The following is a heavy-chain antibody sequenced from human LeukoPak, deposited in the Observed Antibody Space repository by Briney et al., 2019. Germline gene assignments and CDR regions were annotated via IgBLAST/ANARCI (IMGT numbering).Heavy chain of an antibody. CDR3: ARGLMVRGIGYYFDY. D-gene: IGHD3-10*01. V-gene: IGHV4-59*01. CDR2: IYYSGST. CDR1: GGSISSYY. J-gene: IGHJ4*02. Sequence: SETLSLTCTVSGGSISSYYWSWIRQPPGKGLEWIGYIYYSGSTNYNPSLKSRVTISVDTSKNQFSLKLSSVTAADTAVYYCARGLMVRGIGYYFDYWGQGTLVTVSS.